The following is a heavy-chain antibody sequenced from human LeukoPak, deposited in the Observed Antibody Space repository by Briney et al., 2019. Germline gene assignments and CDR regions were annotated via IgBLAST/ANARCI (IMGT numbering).Heavy chain of an antibody. CDR1: GYSISSGYY. V-gene: IGHV4-38-2*02. D-gene: IGHD6-19*01. CDR2: IYHSGST. Sequence: SETLSLTCTVSGYSISSGYYWGWIRQPPGKGLEWIGSIYHSGSTYYNPSLKSRVTISVDTSKNQFSLKLSSVTAADTAVYYCARGETLEAVAGTGVFDYWGQGTLVTVSS. CDR3: ARGETLEAVAGTGVFDY. J-gene: IGHJ4*02.